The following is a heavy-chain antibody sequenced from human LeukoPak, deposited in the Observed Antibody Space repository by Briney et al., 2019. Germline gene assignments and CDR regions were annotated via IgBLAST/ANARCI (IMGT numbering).Heavy chain of an antibody. CDR2: ISAHNGDT. CDR1: GYTLTSYG. CDR3: ARGGSGWCIDN. D-gene: IGHD6-19*01. J-gene: IGHJ4*02. Sequence: ASVKVSCKASGYTLTSYGISWVRQAPGQGLEWMGWISAHNGDTNYAQKLQGRVTMTTDTSPSTAYMELKSLRSDDTAVYYCARGGSGWCIDNWGQGTLVTVSS. V-gene: IGHV1-18*01.